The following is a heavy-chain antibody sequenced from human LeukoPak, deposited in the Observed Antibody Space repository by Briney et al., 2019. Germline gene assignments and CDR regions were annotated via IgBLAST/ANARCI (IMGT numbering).Heavy chain of an antibody. CDR3: AKGGRFIYFHNY. D-gene: IGHD3-9*01. Sequence: ASVKVSCKASGFTFTSSAMQWVRQARGQRLEWIGWIVVGSGNTNYAQKFQERVTITRDMSTSTAYMELSSLRSEDTAVYYCAKGGRFIYFHNYWGQGTLVTVSS. V-gene: IGHV1-58*02. J-gene: IGHJ4*02. CDR2: IVVGSGNT. CDR1: GFTFTSSA.